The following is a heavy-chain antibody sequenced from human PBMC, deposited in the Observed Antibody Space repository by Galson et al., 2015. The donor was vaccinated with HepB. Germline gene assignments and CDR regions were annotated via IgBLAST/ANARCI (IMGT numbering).Heavy chain of an antibody. Sequence: SLRLSCAASGFTFSSYGMHWVRQAPGKGLEWVAVIWYDGSNKYYADSVKGRFTISRDNSENTLYLQMNSLRAEDTAVYYCARYGLELPGPTVYYYYYMDVWGKGTTVTVSS. CDR2: IWYDGSNK. D-gene: IGHD1-7*01. CDR3: ARYGLELPGPTVYYYYYMDV. CDR1: GFTFSSYG. J-gene: IGHJ6*03. V-gene: IGHV3-33*01.